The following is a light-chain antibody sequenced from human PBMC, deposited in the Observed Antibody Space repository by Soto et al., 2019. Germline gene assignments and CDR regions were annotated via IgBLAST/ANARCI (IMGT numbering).Light chain of an antibody. CDR1: QSVLLSSSNKNF. Sequence: DIVMTQSPDSLAVSLGERATINCKSSQSVLLSSSNKNFFAWYQQKPGQPPKLLIYWASTRESGVPDRFSGSGSGTDFTLTISSLQAEDVAVYYCQQYYSTPLTFGGGTKVDIK. V-gene: IGKV4-1*01. CDR3: QQYYSTPLT. J-gene: IGKJ4*01. CDR2: WAS.